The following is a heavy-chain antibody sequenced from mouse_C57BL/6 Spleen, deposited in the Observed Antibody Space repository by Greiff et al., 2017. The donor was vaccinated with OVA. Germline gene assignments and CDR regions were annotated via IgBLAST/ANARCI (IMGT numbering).Heavy chain of an antibody. CDR2: IRSKSNNYAT. Sequence: EVMLVASGGGLVQPKGSLKLSCAASGFSFNTYAMNWVRQAPGKGLEWVARIRSKSNNYATYYADSVKDRFTISRDDSESMLYLQMNNLKTEDTAMYYCVRLYYDYSYAMDYWGQGTSVTVSS. D-gene: IGHD2-4*01. J-gene: IGHJ4*01. V-gene: IGHV10-1*01. CDR3: VRLYYDYSYAMDY. CDR1: GFSFNTYA.